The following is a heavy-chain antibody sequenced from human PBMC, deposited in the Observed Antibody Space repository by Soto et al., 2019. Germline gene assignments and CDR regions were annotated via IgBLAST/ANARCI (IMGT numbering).Heavy chain of an antibody. V-gene: IGHV4-31*03. J-gene: IGHJ1*01. CDR2: IYYSGST. Sequence: SETLSLTCTVSGGSITSAGYYWSWIRQHPGKGLEWIGYIYYSGSTYYNPSLKSRVTISLDTSKNQFSLKLSSVTAADTAVYYCARGVMGQYFQHRGQGTLVTVSS. D-gene: IGHD2-21*01. CDR1: GGSITSAGYY. CDR3: ARGVMGQYFQH.